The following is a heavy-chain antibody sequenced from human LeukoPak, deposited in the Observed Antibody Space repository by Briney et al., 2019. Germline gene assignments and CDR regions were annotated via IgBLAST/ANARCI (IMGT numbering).Heavy chain of an antibody. J-gene: IGHJ3*01. V-gene: IGHV3-33*01. CDR2: IWYDGSNI. D-gene: IGHD3-16*02. CDR1: GFTFSTYG. Sequence: AGGSLILSCAASGFTFSTYGMHWVRQAPGKGLEWLAVIWYDGSNIYYADSLKGRFAISRDNSRNTLYLLLNSLRAEDTAIYYCARDMQLSTWGLGTMVTVSS. CDR3: ARDMQLST.